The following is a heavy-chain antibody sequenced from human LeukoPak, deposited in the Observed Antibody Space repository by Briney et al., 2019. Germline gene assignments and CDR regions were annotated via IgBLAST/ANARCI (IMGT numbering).Heavy chain of an antibody. D-gene: IGHD3-10*01. J-gene: IGHJ6*02. CDR1: GFTFSSYA. CDR2: ISGSGGST. CDR3: AKDQEVFGHRYYYYGMDV. V-gene: IGHV3-23*01. Sequence: GGSLRLSCAASGFTFSSYAMSWVRQAPGKGLEWVSAISGSGGSTYYADSVKGRFTISRDNSKNTLYLQMNSLRAEDTAVYYCAKDQEVFGHRYYYYGMDVWGQGTTVIVSS.